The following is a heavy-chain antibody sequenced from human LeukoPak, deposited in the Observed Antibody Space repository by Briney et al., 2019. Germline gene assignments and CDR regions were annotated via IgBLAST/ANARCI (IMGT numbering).Heavy chain of an antibody. J-gene: IGHJ5*02. CDR3: ARGRIQLWFRPNWFDP. D-gene: IGHD5-18*01. CDR2: INHSGST. V-gene: IGHV4-34*01. CDR1: GGSFSGYY. Sequence: TASETLSLTCAVYGGSFSGYYWSWIRQPPGKGLEWIGEINHSGSTNYNPSLKSRVTISVDTSKNQFSLKLSSVTAADTAVYYCARGRIQLWFRPNWFDPWGQGTLVTVSS.